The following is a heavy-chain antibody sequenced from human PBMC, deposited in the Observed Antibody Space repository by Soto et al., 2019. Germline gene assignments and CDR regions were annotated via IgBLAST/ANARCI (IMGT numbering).Heavy chain of an antibody. CDR3: ARDHTLGHSWSFDY. J-gene: IGHJ4*02. CDR1: GGSINSDDW. Sequence: QVQLQESGPGLVNPSGTLSLTCAVSGGSINSDDWWNWVRQPPGKGLEWIGEIYHGGNINYNPSLKNRVTISLDKFKNQFSLEVNSLTATDTAVYYCARDHTLGHSWSFDYWGQGLLVTVSS. D-gene: IGHD6-13*01. CDR2: IYHGGNI. V-gene: IGHV4-4*02.